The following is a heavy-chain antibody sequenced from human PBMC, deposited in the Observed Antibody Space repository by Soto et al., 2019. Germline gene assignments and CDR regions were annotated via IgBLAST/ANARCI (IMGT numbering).Heavy chain of an antibody. Sequence: PGGSLRLSCAASGFTFSSYAMHWVRQAPGKGLEWVAVISYDGSNKYYADSVKGRFTISRDNSKNTLYLQMNSLRAEDTAVYYCARVTCSSSSGPGSYYYGMDVWGQGTTVTVSS. D-gene: IGHD6-6*01. CDR3: ARVTCSSSSGPGSYYYGMDV. CDR1: GFTFSSYA. CDR2: ISYDGSNK. J-gene: IGHJ6*02. V-gene: IGHV3-30-3*01.